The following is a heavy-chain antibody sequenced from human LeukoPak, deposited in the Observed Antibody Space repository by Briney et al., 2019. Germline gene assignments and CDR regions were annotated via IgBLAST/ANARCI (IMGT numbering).Heavy chain of an antibody. CDR2: ISGSGGST. CDR1: GFTFSSYA. V-gene: IGHV3-23*01. CDR3: AKGSRSWYTRGGSNLDY. J-gene: IGHJ4*02. Sequence: GGSLRLSCAASGFTFSSYAMSWVRQAPGKGLEWVSAISGSGGSTYYADSVKGRPTISRDNSKNTLYLQMNSLRAEDTAVYYCAKGSRSWYTRGGSNLDYWGQGTLVTVSS. D-gene: IGHD6-13*01.